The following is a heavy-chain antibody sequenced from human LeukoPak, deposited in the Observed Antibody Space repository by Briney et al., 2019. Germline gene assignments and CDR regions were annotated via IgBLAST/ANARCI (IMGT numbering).Heavy chain of an antibody. CDR1: GGSISRYY. CDR3: AITVTTPYYYYMDV. V-gene: IGHV4-59*01. J-gene: IGHJ6*03. Sequence: PSETLSLTCTVPGGSISRYYWSRIRQPPGKGLERIGYIYYSGRTNYNPSLTSRAATSVETSKNQFSLKLSSVTAADTDVYYCAITVTTPYYYYMDVWGKGTTVTVSS. D-gene: IGHD4-17*01. CDR2: IYYSGRT.